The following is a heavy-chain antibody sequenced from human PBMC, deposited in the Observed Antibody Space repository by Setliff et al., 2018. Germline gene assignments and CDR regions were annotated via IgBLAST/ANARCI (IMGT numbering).Heavy chain of an antibody. CDR3: ARSPLPPPGPGYYYDNSYYYYMDV. V-gene: IGHV1-2*02. D-gene: IGHD3-22*01. CDR1: GYTFTGYY. Sequence: EASVKVSCKASGYTFTGYYVHWVRQAPGQGLEWMGWINPNSGGTNYAQRFQGRVTMTRDTSISTAYMELSRLRSDDTAVYYCARSPLPPPGPGYYYDNSYYYYMDVWGKGTTVTVS. J-gene: IGHJ6*03. CDR2: INPNSGGT.